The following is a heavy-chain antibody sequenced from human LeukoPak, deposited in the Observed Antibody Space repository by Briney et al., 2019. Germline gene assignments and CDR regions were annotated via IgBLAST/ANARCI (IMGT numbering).Heavy chain of an antibody. J-gene: IGHJ6*03. V-gene: IGHV4-61*02. CDR3: ARFYYDSSGSYYYYMDV. CDR2: IYTSGST. Sequence: PSETLTLTCTVSGGSISSSSYYWSWIRQPAGKGLEWIGRIYTSGSTNYNPSLKSRVTISVDTSKNQFSLKLSSVTAADTAVYYCARFYYDSSGSYYYYMDVWGKGTTVTVSS. CDR1: GGSISSSSYY. D-gene: IGHD3-22*01.